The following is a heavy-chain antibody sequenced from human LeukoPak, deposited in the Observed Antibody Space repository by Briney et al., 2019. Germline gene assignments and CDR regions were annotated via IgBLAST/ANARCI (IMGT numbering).Heavy chain of an antibody. CDR3: AREVGYSGYELKTLDY. CDR1: GGSISSYY. J-gene: IGHJ4*02. D-gene: IGHD5-12*01. Sequence: PSETLSLTCTVSGGSISSYYWSWIRQPPGKGLEWIGYIYYSGSTNYNPSLKSRVTISVDTSKNQFSLKLSSVTAADTAVYYCAREVGYSGYELKTLDYWGQGTLVTVSS. V-gene: IGHV4-59*12. CDR2: IYYSGST.